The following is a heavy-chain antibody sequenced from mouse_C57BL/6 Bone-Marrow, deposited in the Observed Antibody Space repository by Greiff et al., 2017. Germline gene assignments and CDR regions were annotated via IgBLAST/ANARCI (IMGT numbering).Heavy chain of an antibody. V-gene: IGHV5-17*01. D-gene: IGHD1-1*01. CDR1: GFTFSDYG. CDR2: ISSGSSTI. Sequence: EVQVVESGGGLVKPGGSLKLSCAASGFTFSDYGMHWVRQAPEKGLEWVAYISSGSSTIYYADTVKGRFTISRDNAKNTLFLQMTSLRSEDTAMYYCARSYYGSSYDAMDYWGQGTSVTVSS. J-gene: IGHJ4*01. CDR3: ARSYYGSSYDAMDY.